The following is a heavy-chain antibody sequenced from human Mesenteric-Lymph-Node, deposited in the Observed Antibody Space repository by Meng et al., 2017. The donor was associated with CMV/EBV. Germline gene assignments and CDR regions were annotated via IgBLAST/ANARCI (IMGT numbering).Heavy chain of an antibody. CDR3: ARSSGSYSFNAFDI. V-gene: IGHV3-23*01. CDR1: GFTFSSYA. CDR2: ISGSGGST. J-gene: IGHJ3*02. D-gene: IGHD1-26*01. Sequence: GGSLRLSCVASGFTFSSYAIHWVRQAPGKGLEWVSAISGSGGSTYYADSVKGRFTISRDNAKNTVHLQMNSLRAEDTAVYYCARSSGSYSFNAFDIWGQGTMVTVSS.